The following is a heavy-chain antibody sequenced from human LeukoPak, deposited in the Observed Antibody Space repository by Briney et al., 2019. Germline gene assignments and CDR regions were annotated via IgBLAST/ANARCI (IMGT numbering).Heavy chain of an antibody. V-gene: IGHV3-11*04. CDR2: ISSSGSTI. D-gene: IGHD6-19*01. CDR1: GFTFSDYY. J-gene: IGHJ4*02. Sequence: GGSLRLSCAASGFTFSDYYMSRIRQAPGKGLEWVSYISSSGSTIYYADSVKGRFTISRDNAKNSLYLQMNSLRAEDTAVYYCARDFTSGWYLRTYYFDYWGQGTLVTVSS. CDR3: ARDFTSGWYLRTYYFDY.